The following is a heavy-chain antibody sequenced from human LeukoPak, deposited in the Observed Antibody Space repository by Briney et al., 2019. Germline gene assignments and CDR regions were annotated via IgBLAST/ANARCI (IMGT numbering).Heavy chain of an antibody. J-gene: IGHJ4*02. CDR2: ISSSSSYI. D-gene: IGHD6-13*01. Sequence: GGSLRLSCAASGFTFSSYSMNWVRQAPGKGLEWVSSISSSSSYIYYADSVKGRFTISRDNAKNSLYLQMNSLRAEDTAVYYCARRSQYSSSWNPFDYWGQGTLVTVSS. V-gene: IGHV3-21*01. CDR1: GFTFSSYS. CDR3: ARRSQYSSSWNPFDY.